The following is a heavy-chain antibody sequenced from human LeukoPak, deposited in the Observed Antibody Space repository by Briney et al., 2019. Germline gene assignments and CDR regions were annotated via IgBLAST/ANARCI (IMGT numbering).Heavy chain of an antibody. D-gene: IGHD2-21*02. J-gene: IGHJ6*02. Sequence: GGSLRLSCVVSGFIFNIHGMHWVRQAPGKGPEWVAAIWYDGSNQYYADSVKGRFIISRDNSKNTLFLEMTSLRVEDTAVYYCARDVVVTAVPDGMDVWGQGTTVTVSS. V-gene: IGHV3-33*01. CDR1: GFIFNIHG. CDR3: ARDVVVTAVPDGMDV. CDR2: IWYDGSNQ.